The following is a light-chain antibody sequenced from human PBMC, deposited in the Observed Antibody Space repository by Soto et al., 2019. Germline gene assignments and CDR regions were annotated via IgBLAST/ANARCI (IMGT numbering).Light chain of an antibody. CDR2: EVS. CDR3: SSYAGSNKLL. Sequence: QSALTQPPSVSGSPGQPVTISCAGTSSDVGGYNYVSWYQQHPGKVPKLMIYEVSKRPSGVPDRFSGSRSGNTASLTVSGLQAEDEADYYCSSYAGSNKLLFGGGTKLTVL. CDR1: SSDVGGYNY. V-gene: IGLV2-8*01. J-gene: IGLJ2*01.